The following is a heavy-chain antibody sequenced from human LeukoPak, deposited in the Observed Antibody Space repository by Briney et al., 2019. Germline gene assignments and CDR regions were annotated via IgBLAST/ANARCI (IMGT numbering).Heavy chain of an antibody. CDR3: ARKHRWNGLYFDY. D-gene: IGHD1-1*01. CDR2: IHYSGTT. J-gene: IGHJ4*02. V-gene: IGHV4-28*01. CDR1: DYSISSSNW. Sequence: SETLSLTCAVSDYSISSSNWWGWVRQPPGEGLEWIGYIHYSGTTYYNPSLLSRVTMSVDTSKNQFSLRLGSVTAVDTAVYYCARKHRWNGLYFDYWGQGILVTVSS.